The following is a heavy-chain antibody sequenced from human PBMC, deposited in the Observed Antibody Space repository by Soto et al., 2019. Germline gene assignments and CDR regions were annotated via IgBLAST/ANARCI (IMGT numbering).Heavy chain of an antibody. CDR2: ISSSSSYI. V-gene: IGHV3-21*01. CDR1: GFTFSSYS. Sequence: GGSLSLSCAASGFTFSSYSMNWVRQAPGKGLEWVSSISSSSSYIYYADSVKGRFTISRDNAKNSLYLQMNSLRAEDTAVYYCARDWGYYYYYGMEVWGQGTTVTVSS. J-gene: IGHJ6*02. CDR3: ARDWGYYYYYGMEV. D-gene: IGHD3-16*01.